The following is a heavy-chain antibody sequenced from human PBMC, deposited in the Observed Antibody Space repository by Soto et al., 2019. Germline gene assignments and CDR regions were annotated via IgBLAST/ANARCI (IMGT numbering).Heavy chain of an antibody. Sequence: GGSLRLSCAASGFTFSSYSMNWVRQAPGKGLEWVSYISSSSSTIYYADSVKGRFTISRDNAKNSLYLQMNSLRDEEKAVYYCAGAGGESTYYDFWSGPPYWGQGTLVTVSS. CDR1: GFTFSSYS. D-gene: IGHD3-3*01. CDR2: ISSSSSTI. J-gene: IGHJ4*02. V-gene: IGHV3-48*02. CDR3: AGAGGESTYYDFWSGPPY.